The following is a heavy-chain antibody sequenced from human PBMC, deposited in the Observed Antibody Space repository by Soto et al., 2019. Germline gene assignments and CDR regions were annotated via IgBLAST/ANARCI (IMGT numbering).Heavy chain of an antibody. CDR3: ATRSPAFDF. V-gene: IGHV1-18*01. CDR2: ISTSKGDT. CDR1: GYTFTSYG. J-gene: IGHJ4*02. Sequence: QVQMVQSGPEVKKPGASVKVSCKTSGYTFTSYGVAWVRQAPGQGLEWMGWISTSKGDTTYAQKFQGRVTMTTDTSTSTAYMELRSLRSDDTAVYYCATRSPAFDFWGQGTLVTGSS.